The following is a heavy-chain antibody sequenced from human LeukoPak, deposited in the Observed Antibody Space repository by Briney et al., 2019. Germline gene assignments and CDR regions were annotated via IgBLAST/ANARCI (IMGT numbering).Heavy chain of an antibody. CDR2: INSDGSST. J-gene: IGHJ1*01. D-gene: IGHD2-2*01. CDR1: GFTFSSYW. V-gene: IGHV3-74*01. CDR3: AKAPNQLLSEYFQH. Sequence: GGSLRLSCAASGFTFSSYWMHWVRQAPGKGLVWVSRINSDGSSTSYADSVKGRFTISRDNAKNTLYLQMNSLRAEDTAVYYCAKAPNQLLSEYFQHWGQGTLVTVSS.